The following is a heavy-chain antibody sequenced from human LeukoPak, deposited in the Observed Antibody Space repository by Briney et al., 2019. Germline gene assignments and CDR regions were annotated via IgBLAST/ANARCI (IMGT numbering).Heavy chain of an antibody. D-gene: IGHD5-18*01. V-gene: IGHV4-59*01. Sequence: SETLSLTCTVSGGSISSYYWRWIRQPPGKGLEWIGYIYYSGSTNYNPSLKSQVTISVDTSKNHFSLKLGSVTAADTAVYYCAGAEDRGYSYGWGFDIWGQGTMVTVCS. CDR2: IYYSGST. CDR1: GGSISSYY. CDR3: AGAEDRGYSYGWGFDI. J-gene: IGHJ3*02.